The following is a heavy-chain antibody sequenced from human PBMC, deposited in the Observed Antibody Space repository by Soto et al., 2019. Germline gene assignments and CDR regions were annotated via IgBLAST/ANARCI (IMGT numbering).Heavy chain of an antibody. CDR3: AGFSEVAATEINWFDP. Sequence: SETLSLTCTVSGASINSGDYYWSWIRQPPGKGLEWIGYIYYSGSTCYNPSLKSRVTISVDTSKNQFSLKLSSVTAADTAVYYYAGFSEVAATEINWFDPWGQGTLVTVSS. D-gene: IGHD2-15*01. CDR2: IYYSGST. J-gene: IGHJ5*02. CDR1: GASINSGDYY. V-gene: IGHV4-30-4*01.